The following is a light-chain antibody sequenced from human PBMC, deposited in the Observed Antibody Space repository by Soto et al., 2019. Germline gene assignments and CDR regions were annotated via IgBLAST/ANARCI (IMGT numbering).Light chain of an antibody. CDR3: QQCVTSPWT. V-gene: IGKV3-20*01. CDR1: QSVSSSY. J-gene: IGKJ1*01. Sequence: EIVLTQSPGTLSLSPGERATLSCRASQSVSSSYLAWYQQKPGQAPRLLIYGASSRATGIPDRFSGSGSGTDFTLTISRLEPEDSAVYYCQQCVTSPWTFGQGTKVDI. CDR2: GAS.